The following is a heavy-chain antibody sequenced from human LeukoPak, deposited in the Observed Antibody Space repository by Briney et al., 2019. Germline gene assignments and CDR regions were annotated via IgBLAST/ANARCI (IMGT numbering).Heavy chain of an antibody. Sequence: PGGSLRLSCAASGFSFSSYTMNWVRQAPGKGMEWVSSISSSSSYIYYADSVQGRFTIFRVNAKNSLSLQMNSLRPEETAVYYRAGDGGGDGDYGFDYWGQGTLVTVSS. V-gene: IGHV3-21*01. CDR1: GFSFSSYT. D-gene: IGHD4-17*01. J-gene: IGHJ4*02. CDR3: AGDGGGDGDYGFDY. CDR2: ISSSSSYI.